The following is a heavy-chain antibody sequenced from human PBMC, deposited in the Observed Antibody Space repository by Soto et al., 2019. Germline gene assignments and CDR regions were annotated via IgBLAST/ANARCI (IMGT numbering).Heavy chain of an antibody. Sequence: VGSLRLSCAASGFTFSSYAMSWVRQAPGKGLEWVSAISGSGGSTYYADSVKGRFTISRDNSKNTLYLQMNSLRAEDTAVYYCAKAHRGYSYGYLDYWGQGTLVTVSS. V-gene: IGHV3-23*01. CDR3: AKAHRGYSYGYLDY. CDR2: ISGSGGST. J-gene: IGHJ4*02. D-gene: IGHD5-18*01. CDR1: GFTFSSYA.